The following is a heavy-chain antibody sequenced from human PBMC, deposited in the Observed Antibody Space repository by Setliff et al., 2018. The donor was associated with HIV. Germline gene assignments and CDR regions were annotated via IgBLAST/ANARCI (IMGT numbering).Heavy chain of an antibody. CDR1: GYTFTGYY. CDR2: INPNSGGT. CDR3: ARGTRVGANDAFDI. V-gene: IGHV1-2*06. D-gene: IGHD1-26*01. Sequence: ASVKVSCKASGYTFTGYYMHWVRQAPGQGLEWMGRINPNSGGTNYARKFQGRVTMTRDTSITTAYMELSRLRSDGTAVYYCARGTRVGANDAFDIWGQGTMVTVSS. J-gene: IGHJ3*02.